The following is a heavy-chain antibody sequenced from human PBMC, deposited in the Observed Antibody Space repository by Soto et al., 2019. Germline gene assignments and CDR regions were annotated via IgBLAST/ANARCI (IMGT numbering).Heavy chain of an antibody. J-gene: IGHJ6*02. CDR2: IKSKTDGGTT. Sequence: EVQLVESGGGLVKPGGSLRLSCAASGFTFSNAWMSWVRQAPGKGLEWVGRIKSKTDGGTTDYAVPVKGRFTISRDDSQNKLHLQMNSLKTEDTAVYYGTTESSVEGGYYYYGMDVWGQGTTLTVSS. D-gene: IGHD1-1*01. CDR3: TTESSVEGGYYYYGMDV. CDR1: GFTFSNAW. V-gene: IGHV3-15*01.